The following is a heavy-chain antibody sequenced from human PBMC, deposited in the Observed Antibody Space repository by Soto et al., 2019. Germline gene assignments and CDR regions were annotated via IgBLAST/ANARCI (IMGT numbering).Heavy chain of an antibody. CDR3: ARASRSLGYCSSTSCYSYWFDP. CDR2: IYYSGST. D-gene: IGHD2-2*01. J-gene: IGHJ5*02. CDR1: GGSISSGDYY. Sequence: QVQLQESGPGLVKPSQTLSLTCTVSGGSISSGDYYWSWIRQPPGKGLEWIGYIYYSGSTYYNPSLKSRVTISVDTAKNQFSLKLSSVTAADTAVYYCARASRSLGYCSSTSCYSYWFDPWGQGTLVTVSS. V-gene: IGHV4-30-4*01.